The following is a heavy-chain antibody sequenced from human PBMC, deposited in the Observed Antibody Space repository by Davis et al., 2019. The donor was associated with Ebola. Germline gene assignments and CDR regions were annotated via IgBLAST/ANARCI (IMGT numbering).Heavy chain of an antibody. Sequence: GGSLRLSCAASGFTFSGSAMHWVRQASGQGLEWVGRIRSKANSYATAYAASVKGRFTIHRDDSKNAAYLQMNSLKTEDTAVYYCARGDLGYCSRTSCYAGYYYGMDVWGQGTTVTVSS. CDR1: GFTFSGSA. CDR2: IRSKANSYAT. D-gene: IGHD2-2*01. CDR3: ARGDLGYCSRTSCYAGYYYGMDV. J-gene: IGHJ6*02. V-gene: IGHV3-73*01.